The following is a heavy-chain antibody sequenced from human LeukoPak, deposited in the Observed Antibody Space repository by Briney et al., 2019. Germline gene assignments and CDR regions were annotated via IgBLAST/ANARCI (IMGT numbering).Heavy chain of an antibody. V-gene: IGHV1-69*05. Sequence: SVKVSCKASGGTFRSSAITWVRQAPGQRFEWLGQISPIFGIADYEQKFQSRLTITTDESTSTAYLELSGLRSEDTTLYYCAKTGVEYASSSGVLDSWGQGTLVTVSS. J-gene: IGHJ4*02. CDR1: GGTFRSSA. CDR3: AKTGVEYASSSGVLDS. D-gene: IGHD6-6*01. CDR2: ISPIFGIA.